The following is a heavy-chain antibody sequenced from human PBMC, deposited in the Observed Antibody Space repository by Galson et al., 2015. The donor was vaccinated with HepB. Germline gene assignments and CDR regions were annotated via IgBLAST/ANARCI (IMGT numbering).Heavy chain of an antibody. J-gene: IGHJ4*02. CDR1: GFTFSTYL. V-gene: IGHV3-30-3*01. D-gene: IGHD5-24*01. CDR3: SRDVAWDDYNPPGAY. CDR2: ISYDGSTK. Sequence: SLRLSCAASGFTFSTYLMHWVRQAPGKGLEWVALISYDGSTKYYADSVKGRFTISRDNSRKTLYLQMNSLRVEDTAVYFCSRDVAWDDYNPPGAYWGQGTLVTVSS.